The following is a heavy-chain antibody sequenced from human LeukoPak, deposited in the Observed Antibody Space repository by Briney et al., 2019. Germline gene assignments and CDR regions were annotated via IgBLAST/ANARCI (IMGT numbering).Heavy chain of an antibody. CDR1: GFTFRSYW. CDR2: IKQDGSEK. J-gene: IGHJ6*02. Sequence: GGSLRLSCAASGFTFRSYWMSWVRQAPGKGLEWVANIKQDGSEKYYVDSVKGRFTISRDNAKNSLYLQMNSLRAEDTAVYYCARDPSLYNWNHYYYYGMDVWGQGTTVTVSS. CDR3: ARDPSLYNWNHYYYYGMDV. D-gene: IGHD1-20*01. V-gene: IGHV3-7*01.